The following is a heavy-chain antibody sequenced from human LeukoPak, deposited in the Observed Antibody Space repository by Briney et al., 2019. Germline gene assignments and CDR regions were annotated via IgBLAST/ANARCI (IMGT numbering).Heavy chain of an antibody. V-gene: IGHV5-51*01. CDR1: GYSFSTYW. D-gene: IGHD3-10*02. Sequence: GESLKISCKGSGYSFSTYWIGWVRQMPGKGPEWMGVINPGDSDVRYSPSFQGQVTISADKSISTAYLQWRSLKASDSAMFYCAREKYVGRLTDHWGQGTLVTVSS. CDR3: AREKYVGRLTDH. CDR2: INPGDSDV. J-gene: IGHJ4*02.